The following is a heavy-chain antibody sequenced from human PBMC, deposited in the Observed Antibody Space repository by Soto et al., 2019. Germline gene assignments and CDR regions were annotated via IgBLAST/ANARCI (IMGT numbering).Heavy chain of an antibody. CDR2: INPSGGST. J-gene: IGHJ6*02. CDR1: GYTFTSYY. Sequence: GASVKVSCKASGYTFTSYYMHWVRQAPGQGLEWMGIINPSGGSTSYAQKFQGRVTMTRDTSTSTVYMELSSLRSEDTAVYYCAREGFIAAAGTGYYYYYGMDFWGQGTTVTVSS. V-gene: IGHV1-46*01. D-gene: IGHD6-13*01. CDR3: AREGFIAAAGTGYYYYYGMDF.